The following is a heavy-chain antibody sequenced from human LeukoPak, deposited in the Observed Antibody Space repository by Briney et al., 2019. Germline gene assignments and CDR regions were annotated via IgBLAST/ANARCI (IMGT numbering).Heavy chain of an antibody. Sequence: ASVKVSCKASGYTFTSYDINWVRQATGQGLEWMGWMNPNSGNTGYAQKFQGRVTMTRNTSISTAYMELSSLRSEDTAVYYCARINVPPPVGSKELRYFGWQYYFDYWGQGTLVTVSS. CDR2: MNPNSGNT. J-gene: IGHJ4*02. CDR3: ARINVPPPVGSKELRYFGWQYYFDY. D-gene: IGHD3-9*01. V-gene: IGHV1-8*01. CDR1: GYTFTSYD.